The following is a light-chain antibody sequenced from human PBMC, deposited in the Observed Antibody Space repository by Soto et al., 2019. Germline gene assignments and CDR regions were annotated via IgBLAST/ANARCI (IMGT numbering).Light chain of an antibody. CDR2: GAS. V-gene: IGKV3-15*01. CDR3: QQYDKWPPSNT. J-gene: IGKJ2*01. Sequence: EIVMTQSPATLSVSPGERAAVSCSASQSVSSNLAWYQQKPGQAPRLLIYGASTRATGIPARFSGSGSGTEFTLTISSLQSEDFAVYYCQQYDKWPPSNTFGQGTKLAIK. CDR1: QSVSSN.